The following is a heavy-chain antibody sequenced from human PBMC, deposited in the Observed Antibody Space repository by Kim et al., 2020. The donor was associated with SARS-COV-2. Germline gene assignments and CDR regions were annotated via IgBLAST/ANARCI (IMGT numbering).Heavy chain of an antibody. V-gene: IGHV3-7*01. D-gene: IGHD3-10*01. J-gene: IGHJ4*02. CDR3: TKFSRLVRGLTDH. Sequence: VDSVRGRFTIARDNAKNSLDLQMHGLRVEDTAIYYCTKFSRLVRGLTDHWGQGTLVTVSS.